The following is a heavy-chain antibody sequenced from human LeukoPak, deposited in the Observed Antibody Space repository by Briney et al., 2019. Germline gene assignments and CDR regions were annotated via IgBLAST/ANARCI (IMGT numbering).Heavy chain of an antibody. J-gene: IGHJ6*03. CDR2: IYYSGST. CDR3: ARAIAAAAYYMDV. Sequence: SETLSLTCTVSGGSISSSSYYWGWIRQPPGKGLEWIGSIYYSGSTNYNPSLKSRVIISVDTSKNQFSLKLSSVTAADTAVYYCARAIAAAAYYMDVWGKGTTVTVSS. V-gene: IGHV4-39*07. CDR1: GGSISSSSYY. D-gene: IGHD6-13*01.